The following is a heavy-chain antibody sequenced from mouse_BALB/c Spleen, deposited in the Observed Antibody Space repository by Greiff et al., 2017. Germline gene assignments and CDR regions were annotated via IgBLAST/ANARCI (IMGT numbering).Heavy chain of an antibody. V-gene: IGHV14-1*02. D-gene: IGHD2-5*01. J-gene: IGHJ2*01. Sequence: VHVKQSGAELVRPGALVKLSCKASGFNIKDYYMHWVKQRPEQGLEWIGWIDPENGNTIYDPKFQGKASITADKSSSTAYMELRSLTSEDSAVYYCTRWILGTTVDYWGQGTTLTVSS. CDR1: GFNIKDYY. CDR2: IDPENGNT. CDR3: TRWILGTTVDY.